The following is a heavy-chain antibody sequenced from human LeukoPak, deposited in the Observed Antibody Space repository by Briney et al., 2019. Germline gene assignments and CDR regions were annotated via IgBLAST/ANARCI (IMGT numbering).Heavy chain of an antibody. CDR1: GYTFTGYY. CDR3: ARAPHPEVNWFDP. Sequence: ASVKVSCKASGYTFTGYYMHWVRPAPGQGLEWMGWINPNSGGRNYAQKFQGRVTLTRDTSISTAYMELSRLRSDDTAVYYCARAPHPEVNWFDPWGQGTLVTVSS. J-gene: IGHJ5*02. CDR2: INPNSGGR. V-gene: IGHV1-2*02.